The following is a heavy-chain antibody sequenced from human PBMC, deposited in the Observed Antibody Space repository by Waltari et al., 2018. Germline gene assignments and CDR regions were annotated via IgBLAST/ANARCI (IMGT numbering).Heavy chain of an antibody. CDR1: GYSVSGNYW. CDR3: AGDRAIGLFFDY. J-gene: IGHJ4*02. V-gene: IGHV4-4*02. Sequence: QVQLQESGQGLVKPSGTLSLTCAVSGYSVSGNYWWSWVRQSPEKGLECMGQVHHSGKTHYNPSIQSRVTISVDSPKNHFSLTLKSVTAADTAVYYCAGDRAIGLFFDYWGRGTLVTVSS. CDR2: VHHSGKT. D-gene: IGHD2-2*01.